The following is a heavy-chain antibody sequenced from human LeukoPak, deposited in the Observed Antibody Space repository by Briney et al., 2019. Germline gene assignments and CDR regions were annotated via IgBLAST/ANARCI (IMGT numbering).Heavy chain of an antibody. D-gene: IGHD6-19*01. CDR3: ARFSVAGTVQANWFDP. J-gene: IGHJ5*02. V-gene: IGHV3-48*01. CDR2: VGPSGANT. Sequence: GGTLRLSCVASGFTFNIHGMNWVRQAPGKGLEWVLGVGPSGANTYYADSVKGRFTISRDNAKNSLYLQMNSLRAEDTAVYYCARFSVAGTVQANWFDPWGQGTLVTVSS. CDR1: GFTFNIHG.